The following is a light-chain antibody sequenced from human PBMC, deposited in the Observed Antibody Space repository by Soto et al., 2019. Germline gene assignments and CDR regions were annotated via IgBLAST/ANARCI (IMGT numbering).Light chain of an antibody. V-gene: IGKV1-27*01. CDR1: QGIGNY. CDR2: AAS. Sequence: DIQMTQSPSSLSASVGDRVTITCRASQGIGNYLAWYQQKPGKVPKLLIYAASALQSGVPSRFSGSGAGTHFTLTISGLQPEDVGTYYCQKYNNAPFTFGPGTKVDFK. CDR3: QKYNNAPFT. J-gene: IGKJ3*01.